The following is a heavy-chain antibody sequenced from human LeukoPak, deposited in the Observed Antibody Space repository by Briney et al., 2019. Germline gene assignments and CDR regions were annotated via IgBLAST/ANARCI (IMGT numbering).Heavy chain of an antibody. Sequence: GESLKISCKGSGYSFTSYWIGWVRQMPGKGLEWMGIIYPGGSDTRYSPSFQGQVTISADKSISTAYLQWSSLKASDTAMYYCARHARTDYGGNSLDYWGQGTLVTVSS. CDR3: ARHARTDYGGNSLDY. D-gene: IGHD4-23*01. CDR2: IYPGGSDT. CDR1: GYSFTSYW. J-gene: IGHJ4*02. V-gene: IGHV5-51*01.